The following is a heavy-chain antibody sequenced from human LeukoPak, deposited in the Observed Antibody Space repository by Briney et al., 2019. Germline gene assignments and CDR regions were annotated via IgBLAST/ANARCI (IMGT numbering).Heavy chain of an antibody. CDR3: AGDYLIARVARAAIGPISDY. J-gene: IGHJ4*02. CDR1: GYTFTGYY. D-gene: IGHD2-2*01. Sequence: ASVKVSCKASGYTFTGYYMHWVRQAPGQGPEWMGWINPNSGGTNYAQKFQGRVTMTRDTSISTAYMELSRLRSDDTAVYYCAGDYLIARVARAAIGPISDYWGQGTLVTVSS. V-gene: IGHV1-2*02. CDR2: INPNSGGT.